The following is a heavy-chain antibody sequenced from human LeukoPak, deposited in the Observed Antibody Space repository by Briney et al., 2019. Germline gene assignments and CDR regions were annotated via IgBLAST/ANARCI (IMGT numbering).Heavy chain of an antibody. V-gene: IGHV3-21*01. CDR3: ATQPGGYNPIDLDY. CDR2: ISSSSSYI. CDR1: GFTFSSYS. J-gene: IGHJ4*02. D-gene: IGHD1-14*01. Sequence: GGSLRLSCAASGFTFSSYSMNWVRQAPGKGLECVSSISSSSSYIYYADSVKGRFTISRDNAKNSLYLQMNSLKAEDTAVYYCATQPGGYNPIDLDYWGQGTLVTVSS.